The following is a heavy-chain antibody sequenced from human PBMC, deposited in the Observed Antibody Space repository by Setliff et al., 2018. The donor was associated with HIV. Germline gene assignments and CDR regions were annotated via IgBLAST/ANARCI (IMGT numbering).Heavy chain of an antibody. J-gene: IGHJ6*03. V-gene: IGHV1-69*13. Sequence: SVKVSCKASGGTFNSYAFTWVRQAPGQGLEWMGDFLAVLRKPTYAKKFQGRLTIIADESTSTAYVELSDLRSEDTAVYYCASPRSAGTYQGAFYYFLDVWGRGTTVTVSS. CDR2: FLAVLRKP. CDR3: ASPRSAGTYQGAFYYFLDV. CDR1: GGTFNSYA. D-gene: IGHD2-15*01.